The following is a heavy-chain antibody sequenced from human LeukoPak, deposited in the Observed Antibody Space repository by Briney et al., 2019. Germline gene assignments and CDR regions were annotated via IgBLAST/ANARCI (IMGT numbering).Heavy chain of an antibody. V-gene: IGHV4-34*01. CDR3: ARSVVVITTRPNRGYYFDY. CDR2: INHSGST. J-gene: IGHJ4*02. D-gene: IGHD3-22*01. Sequence: PSETLSLTCAVYGGSFSGYYWSWIRQPPGKGLEWIGEINHSGSTNYNPSLKSRVTISVDTSKNQFSLKLSSVTAADTAVYYCARSVVVITTRPNRGYYFDYWGQGTLVTVSS. CDR1: GGSFSGYY.